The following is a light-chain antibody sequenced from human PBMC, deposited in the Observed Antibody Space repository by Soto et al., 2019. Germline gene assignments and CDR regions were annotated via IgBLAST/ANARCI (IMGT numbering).Light chain of an antibody. V-gene: IGLV1-40*01. CDR1: RSNIGAGYD. J-gene: IGLJ1*01. CDR3: QSYDSSLSGPYV. CDR2: GNI. Sequence: QAVVTQPPSVSGAPGQRVTISCTGSRSNIGAGYDVHWYQQLPGTAPKLLIYGNINRPSGVPDRFSGSKSGTSASLAITGLLAEDEADYYCQSYDSSLSGPYVFGTGTKVTVL.